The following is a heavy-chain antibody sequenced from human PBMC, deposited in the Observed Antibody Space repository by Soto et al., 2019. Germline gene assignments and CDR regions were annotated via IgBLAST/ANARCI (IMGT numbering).Heavy chain of an antibody. CDR2: IYISGNT. CDR1: GDSVSSYY. V-gene: IGHV4-59*02. Sequence: QVQLQESGPGLVKPSETLYLSCTVSGDSVSSYYWSWIRQLPGRGLEWIGYIYISGNTKYNPSLKSRVTISRDKSKNQFSLNLKSVTAADTAVYYCARGVLSYYYYGIDVWGPGTTVTVSS. J-gene: IGHJ6*02. CDR3: ARGVLSYYYYGIDV.